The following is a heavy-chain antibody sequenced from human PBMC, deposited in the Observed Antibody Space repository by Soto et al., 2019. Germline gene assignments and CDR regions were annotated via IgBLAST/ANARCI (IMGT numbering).Heavy chain of an antibody. V-gene: IGHV4-4*07. J-gene: IGHJ4*02. Sequence: SETLSLTCTVSGGSMSSYRWSWIRQPAGKGLEWIGRLNTYGNTHYNPSLKSRVTVSVDTSKNQFSLKLSSVTAADTAVYYCARLAGSGWTAGYYFDYWGQGTLVTVSS. CDR3: ARLAGSGWTAGYYFDY. D-gene: IGHD6-19*01. CDR2: LNTYGNT. CDR1: GGSMSSYR.